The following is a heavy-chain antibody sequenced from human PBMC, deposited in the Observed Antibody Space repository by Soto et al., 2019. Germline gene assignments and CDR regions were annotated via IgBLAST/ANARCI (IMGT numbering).Heavy chain of an antibody. CDR3: GRGASGSYRLDY. J-gene: IGHJ4*03. D-gene: IGHD3-10*01. CDR1: GFTFSSYW. V-gene: IGHV3-74*01. Sequence: GGSLRLSCAASGFTFSSYWMRWVRQAPGKGLVWVSRINSDGSSTNYADSVKGQFTISRDNAKNTLYLQMNSLRAEDTAVYYCGRGASGSYRLDYWGQGTTVTVSS. CDR2: INSDGSST.